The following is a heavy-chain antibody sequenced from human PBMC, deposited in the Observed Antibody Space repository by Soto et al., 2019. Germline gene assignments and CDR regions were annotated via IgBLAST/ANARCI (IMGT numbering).Heavy chain of an antibody. J-gene: IGHJ6*02. V-gene: IGHV3-13*01. D-gene: IGHD3-3*01. CDR2: IGTAGDT. Sequence: GGSLRLSCAASGFTFSSYDMHWVRQATGKGLEWVSAIGTAGDTYYPGSVKGRFTISRENAKNSLYLQMNSLRAEDTAVYYCARFPVYDFWSGSTSYYYYYGMYVWGQGTTVTVSS. CDR1: GFTFSSYD. CDR3: ARFPVYDFWSGSTSYYYYYGMYV.